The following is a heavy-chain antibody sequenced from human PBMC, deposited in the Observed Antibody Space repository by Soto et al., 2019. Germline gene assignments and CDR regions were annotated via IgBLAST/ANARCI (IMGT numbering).Heavy chain of an antibody. Sequence: EVQLVESGGGLIQPGGSLRLSCAASGFTVSSNYMSWVRQAPGKGLEWVSVIYSGGSTYYADSVKGRFTISRDNSKNTLYLQMNSLRAEDTAVYFCILGATISDFYYWGQGTLVTVSS. J-gene: IGHJ4*02. V-gene: IGHV3-53*01. CDR2: IYSGGST. D-gene: IGHD1-26*01. CDR1: GFTVSSNY. CDR3: ILGATISDFYY.